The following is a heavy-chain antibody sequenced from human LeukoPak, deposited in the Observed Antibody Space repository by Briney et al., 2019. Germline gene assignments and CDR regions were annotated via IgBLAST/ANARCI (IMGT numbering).Heavy chain of an antibody. CDR2: IRGGGSYI. Sequence: GGSLELPLEAFGFPFSGIGMNWVGQPPGKGRKWVPSIRGGGSYIYYADSVKGRFTISRDNSKNTLYLQMNSLRAEDTAVYYCARDQERFYQLPSYYYYYGMDVWGQGTSVTVSS. CDR1: GFPFSGIG. J-gene: IGHJ6*02. D-gene: IGHD2-2*01. V-gene: IGHV3-21*01. CDR3: ARDQERFYQLPSYYYYYGMDV.